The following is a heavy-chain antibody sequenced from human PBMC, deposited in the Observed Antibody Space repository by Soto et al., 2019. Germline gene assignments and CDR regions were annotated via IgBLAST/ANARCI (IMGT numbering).Heavy chain of an antibody. V-gene: IGHV4-30-2*01. J-gene: IGHJ3*02. CDR3: ARRPAAEAFYS. CDR2: IYHSGST. Sequence: SETLSLTCAVSGGSISSGGYSWSWIRQPPGKGLEWIGYIYHSGSTYYNPSLKSRVTISVDTSKNQFSLKLSSVTAADTAVYYCARRPAAEAFYSWGQGTMVTV. D-gene: IGHD6-13*01. CDR1: GGSISSGGYS.